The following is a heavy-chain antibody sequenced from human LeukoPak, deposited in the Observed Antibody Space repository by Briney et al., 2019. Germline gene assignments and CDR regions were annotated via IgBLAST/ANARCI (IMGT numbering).Heavy chain of an antibody. Sequence: QTGGSLRLSCAASGFTFSSYEMNWVRQAPGKGLEWVSYISSSGSTIYYADSVKGRFTISRDNAKNSLYLQMNSLRAEDTAVYYCARPFADYGEVGAFDIWGQGTMVTVSS. D-gene: IGHD4-17*01. J-gene: IGHJ3*02. CDR2: ISSSGSTI. CDR3: ARPFADYGEVGAFDI. CDR1: GFTFSSYE. V-gene: IGHV3-48*03.